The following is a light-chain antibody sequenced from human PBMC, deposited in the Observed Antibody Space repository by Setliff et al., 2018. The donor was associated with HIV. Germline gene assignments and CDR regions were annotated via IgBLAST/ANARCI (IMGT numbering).Light chain of an antibody. Sequence: QSALAQTRSVPGSPGQSVTISCTGTSSDVGDYNYVSWYQHHPGKAPKVMIYDVTKRPSGVPDRFSGSKSGNTASLTISGLQAEDEADYYCCSYGGTYTWVFGGGTKVTVL. V-gene: IGLV2-11*01. J-gene: IGLJ3*02. CDR1: SSDVGDYNY. CDR3: CSYGGTYTWV. CDR2: DVT.